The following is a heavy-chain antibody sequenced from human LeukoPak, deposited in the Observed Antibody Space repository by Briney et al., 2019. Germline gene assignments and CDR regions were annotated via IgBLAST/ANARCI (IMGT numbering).Heavy chain of an antibody. CDR2: IKQDGGEK. J-gene: IGHJ4*02. Sequence: GGSLRLSCAASGFSFSNYWMDWVRQAPGKGLEWVANIKQDGGEKKCLDSVKGRFTISRDNAQNSLYPQMNSLRVEDTAVYYCTRSLDEWGQGTLVTVSS. CDR1: GFSFSNYW. CDR3: TRSLDE. V-gene: IGHV3-7*02. D-gene: IGHD3-16*01.